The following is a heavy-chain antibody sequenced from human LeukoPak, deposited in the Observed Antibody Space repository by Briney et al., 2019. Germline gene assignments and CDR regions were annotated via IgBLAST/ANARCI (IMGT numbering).Heavy chain of an antibody. CDR3: ARARGYCNGGSCYYFDF. CDR2: ITANGLGT. Sequence: PGGSLRLSCAASGFNFNIFDMYWVRQSPGKGLEYVSSITANGLGTYYASSVKGRFTISRDNSQNTVFLQMGSLRSEDMAVYYCARARGYCNGGSCYYFDFWGQRTLVTVSS. V-gene: IGHV3-64*01. CDR1: GFNFNIFD. D-gene: IGHD2-15*01. J-gene: IGHJ4*02.